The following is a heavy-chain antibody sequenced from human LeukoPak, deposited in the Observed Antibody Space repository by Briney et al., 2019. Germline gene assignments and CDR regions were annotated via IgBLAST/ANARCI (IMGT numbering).Heavy chain of an antibody. J-gene: IGHJ4*02. D-gene: IGHD6-13*01. CDR2: IIPIFGTA. V-gene: IGHV1-69*01. CDR1: GGTFSSYA. CDR3: ASTIPLAAAGTFDY. Sequence: GASVKVSCQASGGTFSSYAISWVRQAPGQGLEWMGGIIPIFGTANYAQKFQGRVTITADESTSTAYMELSSLRSEDTAVYYCASTIPLAAAGTFDYGGQGTLVTVSS.